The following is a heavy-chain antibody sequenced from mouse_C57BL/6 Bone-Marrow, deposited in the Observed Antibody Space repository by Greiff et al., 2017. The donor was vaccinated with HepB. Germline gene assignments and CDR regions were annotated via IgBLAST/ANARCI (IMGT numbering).Heavy chain of an antibody. D-gene: IGHD1-1*01. V-gene: IGHV7-1*01. CDR1: GFTFSDFY. J-gene: IGHJ1*03. Sequence: EVKLMESGGGLVQSGRSLRLSCATSGFTFSDFYMEWVRQAPGKGLEWIAASRNKANDYTTEYSASVKGRFIVSRDTSQSILYLQLKALKAEDTAIYSCAKGYYYGSSHWYFDVWGTGTTVTVSS. CDR3: AKGYYYGSSHWYFDV. CDR2: SRNKANDYTT.